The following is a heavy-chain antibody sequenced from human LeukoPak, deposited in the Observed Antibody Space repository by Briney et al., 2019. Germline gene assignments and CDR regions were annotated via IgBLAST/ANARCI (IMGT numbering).Heavy chain of an antibody. CDR1: GYTFTSYD. J-gene: IGHJ6*03. Sequence: ASVKVSCKASGYTFTSYDINWVRQAPGQGLEWMGLMNPNSGNTSYAQKFQGRVTMTRNTSTSTAYMELSSLRSEDTAVYYCARGRRVVRGVIITRGYCNYYIYVWGKETTVTISS. V-gene: IGHV1-8*01. D-gene: IGHD3-10*01. CDR2: MNPNSGNT. CDR3: ARGRRVVRGVIITRGYCNYYIYV.